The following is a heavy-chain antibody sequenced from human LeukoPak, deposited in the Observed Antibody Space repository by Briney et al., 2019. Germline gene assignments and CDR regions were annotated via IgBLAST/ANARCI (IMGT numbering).Heavy chain of an antibody. CDR1: GGSLSGYY. CDR3: ARVPLRFLEPFDY. V-gene: IGHV4-34*01. J-gene: IGHJ4*02. Sequence: SETLSLTCGVYGGSLSGYYWSWIRQSPGKGLEWIGEINHSGSSNYNPSLTSRVTMSVDMSKNQFSLKLRSVTAADTAVYYCARVPLRFLEPFDYWGQGTLVTVSS. CDR2: INHSGSS. D-gene: IGHD3-3*01.